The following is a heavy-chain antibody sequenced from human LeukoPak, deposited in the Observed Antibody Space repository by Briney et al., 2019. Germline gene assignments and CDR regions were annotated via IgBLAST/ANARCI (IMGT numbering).Heavy chain of an antibody. CDR2: ISGSGYNS. CDR3: AKWMVRRDFWSGAFDI. J-gene: IGHJ3*02. D-gene: IGHD3-3*01. V-gene: IGHV3-23*01. Sequence: GGSLRLSCAASGFTFSSYAMTWVRQAPGKGLEWVSAISGSGYNSYHADSVKGRFTISRDNSKNTLFLQMNGLRAEDTAIYYCAKWMVRRDFWSGAFDIWCQGTMVTV. CDR1: GFTFSSYA.